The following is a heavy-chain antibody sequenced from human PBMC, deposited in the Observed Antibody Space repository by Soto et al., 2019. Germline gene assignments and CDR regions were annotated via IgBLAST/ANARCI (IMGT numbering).Heavy chain of an antibody. J-gene: IGHJ5*02. CDR1: GGTFSSYA. V-gene: IGHV1-69*13. CDR2: IIPIFGTA. CDR3: ARDELELREEDRKAGLGGWFDP. D-gene: IGHD1-7*01. Sequence: ASVKVSCKASGGTFSSYAISWVRQAPGQGLEWMGGIIPIFGTANYAQKFQGRVTITADESTSTAYMELSSLRSEDTAVYYCARDELELREEDRKAGLGGWFDPWGQGTLVTVSS.